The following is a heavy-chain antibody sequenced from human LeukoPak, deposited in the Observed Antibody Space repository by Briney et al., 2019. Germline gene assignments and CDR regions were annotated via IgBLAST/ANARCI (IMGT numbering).Heavy chain of an antibody. CDR1: GFTFADYG. D-gene: IGHD3-16*02. J-gene: IGHJ5*02. CDR3: ARDRLYTGYDPVLDL. Sequence: VGSLRLSCAASGFTFADYGAQWVRQAPGKGREWVVAIAFDGRRKFYTNSVKSRFTISRDNSNNILFLQMGDLRTEDTALYYCARDRLYTGYDPVLDLWGQGTPVTVSS. V-gene: IGHV3-30*03. CDR2: IAFDGRRK.